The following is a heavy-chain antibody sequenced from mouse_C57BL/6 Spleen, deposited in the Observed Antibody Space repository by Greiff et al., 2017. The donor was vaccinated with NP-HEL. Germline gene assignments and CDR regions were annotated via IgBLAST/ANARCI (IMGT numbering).Heavy chain of an antibody. D-gene: IGHD2-3*01. CDR2: ISDGGSYT. CDR3: ARDDGYYDFDY. CDR1: GFTFRSYA. J-gene: IGHJ2*01. V-gene: IGHV5-4*03. Sequence: EVKLMESGGGLVKPGGSLKLSCAASGFTFRSYAMSWVRQTPEKRLEWVATISDGGSYTYYPDNVKGRFTISRDNAKNNLYLQMSHLKSEDTAMYYCARDDGYYDFDYWGQGTTLTVSS.